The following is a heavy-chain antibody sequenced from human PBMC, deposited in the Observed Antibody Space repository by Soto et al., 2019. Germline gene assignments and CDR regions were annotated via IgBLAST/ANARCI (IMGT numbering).Heavy chain of an antibody. J-gene: IGHJ4*02. CDR3: AKSSAGRGRVVVPAAYPD. CDR2: ISGSGGST. CDR1: GFTFSSYA. Sequence: GGSLRLSCAASGFTFSSYAMSWVRQAPGKGLEWVSAISGSGGSTYYAGSVKGRFTISRDNSKNTLYLQMNSLRTEDTAVYYCAKSSAGRGRVVVPAAYPDWGQGTLVTVSS. D-gene: IGHD2-2*01. V-gene: IGHV3-23*01.